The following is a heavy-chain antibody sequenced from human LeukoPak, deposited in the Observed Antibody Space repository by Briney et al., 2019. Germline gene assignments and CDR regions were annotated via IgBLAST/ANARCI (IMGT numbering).Heavy chain of an antibody. CDR1: GDSISSSIYY. Sequence: PSETLSLTCTVSGDSISSSIYYWGWIRQPAGKGLEWIGRIYTSGSTNYNPSLKSRVTISVDTSKNQFSLKLSSVTAADTAVYYCARQPLYSGSYLVDYWGQGTLVTLSS. J-gene: IGHJ4*02. CDR2: IYTSGST. CDR3: ARQPLYSGSYLVDY. D-gene: IGHD1-26*01. V-gene: IGHV4-61*02.